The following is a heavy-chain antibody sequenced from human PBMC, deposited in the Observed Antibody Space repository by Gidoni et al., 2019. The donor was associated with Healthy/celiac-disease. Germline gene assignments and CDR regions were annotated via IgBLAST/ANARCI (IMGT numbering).Heavy chain of an antibody. J-gene: IGHJ4*02. D-gene: IGHD3-9*01. CDR3: ARDLGDYYDILTGFDY. CDR2: IKQDGSEK. V-gene: IGHV3-7*01. CDR1: GFTFSSSW. Sequence: EVQLVESGGGLVQPGGSLRLSCAASGFTFSSSWMSWVRQAPGKGLGWVANIKQDGSEKYYVDSVKGRFTISRDNAKNSLYLQMNSLRAEDTAVYYCARDLGDYYDILTGFDYWGQGTLVTVSS.